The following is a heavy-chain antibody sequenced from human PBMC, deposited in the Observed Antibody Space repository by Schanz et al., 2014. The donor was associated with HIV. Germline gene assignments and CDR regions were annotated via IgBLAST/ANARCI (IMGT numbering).Heavy chain of an antibody. Sequence: VQLVESGGGMVLPGTSLRLSCAASGFSFSTYAMAWVRQAPGEGLEWVSSISGSGGSTYYADSVKGRFTISRGNSKNTLYLQMNSLRAEDTAVYYCAKGGFYGDYVSYYYGLDVWGQGTTVTVSS. CDR2: ISGSGGST. D-gene: IGHD4-17*01. CDR1: GFSFSTYA. J-gene: IGHJ6*02. CDR3: AKGGFYGDYVSYYYGLDV. V-gene: IGHV3-23*04.